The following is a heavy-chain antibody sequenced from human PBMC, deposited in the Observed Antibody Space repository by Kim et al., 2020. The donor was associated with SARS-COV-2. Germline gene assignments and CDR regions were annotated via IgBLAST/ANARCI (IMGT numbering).Heavy chain of an antibody. J-gene: IGHJ4*02. V-gene: IGHV1-18*01. D-gene: IGHD3-22*01. CDR2: ISAYNGNT. CDR1: GYTFTSYG. CDR3: ARDFGWDYYDSSGIDSSGTFLDY. Sequence: ASVKVSCKASGYTFTSYGISWVRQAPGQGLEWMGWISAYNGNTNYAQKLQGRVTMTTDTSTSTAYMELRSLRSDDTAVYYCARDFGWDYYDSSGIDSSGTFLDYWGQGTLVTVSS.